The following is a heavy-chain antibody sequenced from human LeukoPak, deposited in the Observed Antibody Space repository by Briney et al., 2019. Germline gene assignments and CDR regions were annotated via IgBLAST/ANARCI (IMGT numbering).Heavy chain of an antibody. V-gene: IGHV4-31*03. Sequence: SQTLSLTCTVSGGSISSGGYYWSWIRQHPGKGLEWIGYIYYSGSTYYNPSLKSRVTISVDTSKNQFSLKLSSVTAADTAVYYCARVGDYYYGSGSRAFDIWGQGTMVTVSS. CDR1: GGSISSGGYY. J-gene: IGHJ3*02. CDR3: ARVGDYYYGSGSRAFDI. CDR2: IYYSGST. D-gene: IGHD3-10*01.